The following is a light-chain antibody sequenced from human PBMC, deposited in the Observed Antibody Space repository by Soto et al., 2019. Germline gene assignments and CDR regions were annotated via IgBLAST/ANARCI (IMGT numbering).Light chain of an antibody. J-gene: IGKJ4*01. CDR2: GAS. Sequence: EIVMTQSPATLSVSPGERATLSCRASQSVSSNLAWYQQKPGQAPRLLIYGASTRATGIPARFSGSGSGTEFTLTISRLEPEDFAVYYCHQYGISPFGGGTKVDIK. CDR1: QSVSSN. CDR3: HQYGISP. V-gene: IGKV3-15*01.